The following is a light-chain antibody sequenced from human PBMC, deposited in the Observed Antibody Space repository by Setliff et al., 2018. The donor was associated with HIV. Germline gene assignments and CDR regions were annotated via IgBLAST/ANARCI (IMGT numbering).Light chain of an antibody. J-gene: IGLJ1*01. CDR2: DVS. CDR3: SSYTSSSTIYV. CDR1: SSDVGGYNY. V-gene: IGLV2-14*01. Sequence: QSALTQPASVPGSPGQSITISCTGTSSDVGGYNYVSWYQQHPGKAPKLMIYDVSKRPSGVSNRFSGSKSGNTASLAISGLQAEDEANYYCSSYTSSSTIYVFGTGTKVTVL.